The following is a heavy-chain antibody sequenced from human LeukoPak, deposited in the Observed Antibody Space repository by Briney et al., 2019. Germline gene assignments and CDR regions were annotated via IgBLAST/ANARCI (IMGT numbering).Heavy chain of an antibody. D-gene: IGHD6-13*01. Sequence: ASVKVSCKASGYTFTSYDINWVRQATGQGLEWMGWMNPNSGNTGYAQKFQGRVTMTRNTSISTAYMELSSLRSEDTAVYYCARWKDIAAAGTSYYYYYGIDVWGQGTTVTVSS. CDR1: GYTFTSYD. CDR2: MNPNSGNT. J-gene: IGHJ6*02. V-gene: IGHV1-8*01. CDR3: ARWKDIAAAGTSYYYYYGIDV.